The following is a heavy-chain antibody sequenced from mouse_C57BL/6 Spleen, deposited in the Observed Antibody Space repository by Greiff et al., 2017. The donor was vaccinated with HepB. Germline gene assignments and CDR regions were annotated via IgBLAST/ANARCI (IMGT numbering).Heavy chain of an antibody. V-gene: IGHV1-18*01. Sequence: EVQLQESGPELVKPGASVKIPCKASGYTFTDYNMDWVKQSHGKSLEWIGDINPNNGGTIYNQKFKGKATLTVDKSSSTAYMELRSLTSEDTAVYYCARRNYGYLSYWYFDVWGTGTTVTVSS. CDR2: INPNNGGT. D-gene: IGHD2-2*01. J-gene: IGHJ1*03. CDR3: ARRNYGYLSYWYFDV. CDR1: GYTFTDYN.